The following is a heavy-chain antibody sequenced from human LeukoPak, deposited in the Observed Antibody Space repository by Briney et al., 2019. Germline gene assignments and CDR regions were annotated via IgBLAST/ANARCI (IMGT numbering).Heavy chain of an antibody. D-gene: IGHD3-22*01. CDR1: GGSISSYY. Sequence: PSETLSLTCTVSGGSISSYYWSWIRQPAGKGLEWIGRIYISETTIYNPSLRSRVTMSVDTSKNQFSLKLSSVTAADTAVYYCARVNYYDSSGYYDGAFDIWGQGTMVTVSS. J-gene: IGHJ3*02. V-gene: IGHV4-4*07. CDR2: IYISETT. CDR3: ARVNYYDSSGYYDGAFDI.